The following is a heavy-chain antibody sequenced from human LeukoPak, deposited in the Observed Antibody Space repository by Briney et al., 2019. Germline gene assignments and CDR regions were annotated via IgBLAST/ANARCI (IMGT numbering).Heavy chain of an antibody. CDR2: IYHSGST. J-gene: IGHJ4*02. D-gene: IGHD3-10*01. V-gene: IGHV4-39*07. CDR3: ARHAQGTYYYGSGSPPLSWHDY. Sequence: SETLSLTCTVSGGSISSSGCYWGWLRQPPGKGLESLGTIYHSGSTYYNPSLTSRVTISVDTSKNQFSLKLSSVTAADTAVYYCARHAQGTYYYGSGSPPLSWHDYWGQGTLVTVSS. CDR1: GGSISSSGCY.